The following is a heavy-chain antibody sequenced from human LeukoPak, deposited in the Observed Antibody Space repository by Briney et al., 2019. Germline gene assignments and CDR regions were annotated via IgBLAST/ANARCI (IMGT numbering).Heavy chain of an antibody. CDR1: GGSISSYY. V-gene: IGHV4-59*01. CDR3: ARDRGYYDSSGYSYAFDI. Sequence: SETLSLTCTVSGGSISSYYWSWIRQPPGKGLEWIGYIYYSGSTNYSPSLKSRVTISVDTSKNQFSLKLSSVTAADTAVYYCARDRGYYDSSGYSYAFDIWGQGTMVTVSS. J-gene: IGHJ3*02. D-gene: IGHD3-22*01. CDR2: IYYSGST.